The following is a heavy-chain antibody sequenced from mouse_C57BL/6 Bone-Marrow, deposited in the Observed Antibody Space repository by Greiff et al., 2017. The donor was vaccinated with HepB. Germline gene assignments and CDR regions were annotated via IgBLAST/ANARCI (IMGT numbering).Heavy chain of an antibody. D-gene: IGHD1-1*01. CDR1: GYTFTDYN. Sequence: EVQLQQSGPELVKPGASVKIPCKASGYTFTDYNMDWVKQSHGKSLEWIGDINPNNGGTIYNQKFKGKATLTVDKSSSTAYMELRSLTSEDTAVYYCATITTVVATRAMDYWGQGTSVTVSS. CDR2: INPNNGGT. CDR3: ATITTVVATRAMDY. V-gene: IGHV1-18*01. J-gene: IGHJ4*01.